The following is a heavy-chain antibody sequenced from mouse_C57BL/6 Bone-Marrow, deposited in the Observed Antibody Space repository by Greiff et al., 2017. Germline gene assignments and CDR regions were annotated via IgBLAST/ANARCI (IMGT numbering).Heavy chain of an antibody. J-gene: IGHJ4*01. D-gene: IGHD1-1*01. CDR1: GYAFSSYW. V-gene: IGHV1-80*01. CDR3: ARSIYYYGSTAGYAMDY. Sequence: QVQLQQSGAELVKPGASVKISCKASGYAFSSYWMNWVKQRPGKGLEWIGQIYPGDGDTNYNGKFKGKATLTADKSSSTAYMQLSSLTSEDSAVYFCARSIYYYGSTAGYAMDYWGQGTSVTVSS. CDR2: IYPGDGDT.